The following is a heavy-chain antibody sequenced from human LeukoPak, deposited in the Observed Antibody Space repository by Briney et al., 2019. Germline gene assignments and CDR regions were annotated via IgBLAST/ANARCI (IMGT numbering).Heavy chain of an antibody. CDR1: GFTVSSYW. Sequence: GGSLRLSCAASGFTVSSYWMHWVRQAPGKGLVWVSRINEDGSTINYADSVKGRFTISRDNAKNTLYLQMDSLRAEDTAIYYCAKGESTSSGWYFKNFKNWGQGTLVTVSS. J-gene: IGHJ4*02. CDR3: AKGESTSSGWYFKNFKN. V-gene: IGHV3-74*01. CDR2: INEDGSTI. D-gene: IGHD6-19*01.